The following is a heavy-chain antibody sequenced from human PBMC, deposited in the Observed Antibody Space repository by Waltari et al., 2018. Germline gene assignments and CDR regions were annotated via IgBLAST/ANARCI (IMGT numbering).Heavy chain of an antibody. CDR2: AQYSATT. CDR3: ARESGRDYFLDY. D-gene: IGHD3-10*01. CDR1: GGSISNFPYY. Sequence: QLQLQESGPGLVKPSETLSLTCTVSGGSISNFPYYWGWIRQSPEKGLEWIGIAQYSATTHYTPSLRSRVTISVDTSKNQFSLKLCSVTAADTAVYYCARESGRDYFLDYWGQGTLVTVSS. V-gene: IGHV4-39*07. J-gene: IGHJ4*02.